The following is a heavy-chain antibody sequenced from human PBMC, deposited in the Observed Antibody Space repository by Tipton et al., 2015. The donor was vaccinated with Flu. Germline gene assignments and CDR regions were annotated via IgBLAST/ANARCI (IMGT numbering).Heavy chain of an antibody. CDR3: ARHIAAAAFFDY. D-gene: IGHD6-13*01. Sequence: TLSLTCTVSGASISSGNYFWSWIRQPAGKGLEWIGRIYTSGSTNYNPSLKSRVTISLDTSKNQFSLNLNSVTAADTAVYYCARHIAAAAFFDYWGQGVLVTVSS. V-gene: IGHV4-61*02. CDR2: IYTSGST. CDR1: GASISSGNYF. J-gene: IGHJ4*01.